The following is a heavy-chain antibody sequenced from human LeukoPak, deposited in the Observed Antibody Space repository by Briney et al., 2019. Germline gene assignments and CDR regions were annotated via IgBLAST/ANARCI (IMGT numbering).Heavy chain of an antibody. D-gene: IGHD2-15*01. CDR1: GYSFTSNW. J-gene: IGHJ4*02. CDR3: ARRYCSGDNCYSGFDY. Sequence: GESLKISCKGSGYSFTSNWMAWVSHITGKSLEAMGLIYPGDSDTRYSPSFQGQVTISADKSISTAYLQWSSLKASDTAMYYCARRYCSGDNCYSGFDYWGQGTLVTVSS. CDR2: IYPGDSDT. V-gene: IGHV5-51*01.